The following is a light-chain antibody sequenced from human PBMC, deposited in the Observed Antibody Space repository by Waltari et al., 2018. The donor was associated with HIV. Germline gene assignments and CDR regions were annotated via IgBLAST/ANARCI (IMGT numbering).Light chain of an antibody. J-gene: IGLJ1*01. CDR2: GKN. Sequence: SSELAQDPAVSVALGQTVRITCQGDSLRNFYATWYQQKPGQAPILVIYGKNNRPSCIPDRFSGSSSGNTASLTITGAQAEDEADYYCHSRDSRTDHLEVFGTGTKVTVL. V-gene: IGLV3-19*01. CDR3: HSRDSRTDHLEV. CDR1: SLRNFY.